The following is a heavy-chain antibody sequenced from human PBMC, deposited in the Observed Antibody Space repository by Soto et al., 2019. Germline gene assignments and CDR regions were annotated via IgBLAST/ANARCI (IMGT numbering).Heavy chain of an antibody. D-gene: IGHD3-3*01. CDR2: IIPLDGTT. J-gene: IGHJ4*02. CDR1: GGPFSSFA. Sequence: QVQLVQSGAEVKKPGSSVKVSCKTAGGPFSSFAINWVRQAPGQGLEWMGGIIPLDGTTTYAEKIQGRVTITADTSTSTAYMDLSSLTLEDTAVYYCARSFTKSRRGGVAFDYWGQGTLLTVS. CDR3: ARSFTKSRRGGVAFDY. V-gene: IGHV1-69*14.